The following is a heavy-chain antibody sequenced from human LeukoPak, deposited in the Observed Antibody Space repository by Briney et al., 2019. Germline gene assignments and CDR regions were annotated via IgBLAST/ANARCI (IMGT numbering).Heavy chain of an antibody. CDR3: ARDVYYYGSGMEDWFDH. CDR2: IKQDGSEK. D-gene: IGHD3-10*01. CDR1: GFTFSSYW. Sequence: GGSLRLSCAASGFTFSSYWMSWVRQAPGKGLEWVANIKQDGSEKYYVDSVKGRFTISRDNAKNSLYLQMNSLRAEDTAVYYCARDVYYYGSGMEDWFDHWGQGTLVTVSS. J-gene: IGHJ5*02. V-gene: IGHV3-7*01.